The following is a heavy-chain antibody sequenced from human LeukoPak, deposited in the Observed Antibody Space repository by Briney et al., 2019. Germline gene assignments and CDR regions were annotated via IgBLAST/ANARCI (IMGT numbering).Heavy chain of an antibody. D-gene: IGHD2-2*01. CDR2: TYYRSKWYN. J-gene: IGHJ6*02. V-gene: IGHV6-1*01. CDR1: GDSVSSNSAA. CDR3: ARSSCSSTSCPAYGMDV. Sequence: SQTLSLTCAISGDSVSSNSAAWNWIRQSPSRGLEWLGRTYYRSKWYNDYAVSVKSRITINPDTSKNQFSPQLNSVTPEDTAVYYCARSSCSSTSCPAYGMDVWGQGTTVTVSS.